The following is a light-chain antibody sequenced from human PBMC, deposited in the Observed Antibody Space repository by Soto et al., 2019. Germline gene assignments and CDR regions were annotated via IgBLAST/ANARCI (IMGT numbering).Light chain of an antibody. CDR2: GNS. J-gene: IGLJ1*01. Sequence: QSVLTQPPSVSGAPGQRVTISCTGSSSNIGAGYDVHWYQQLPGTAPKLLIYGNSNRPSGVPDRFSGSKSGTSASLAITGLQAEDEADYSCPSYASTLTRHVSAPGTKLPVL. V-gene: IGLV1-40*01. CDR3: PSYASTLTRHV. CDR1: SSNIGAGYD.